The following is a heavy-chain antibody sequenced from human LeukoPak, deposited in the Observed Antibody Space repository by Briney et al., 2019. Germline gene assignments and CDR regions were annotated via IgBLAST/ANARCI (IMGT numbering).Heavy chain of an antibody. V-gene: IGHV4-31*03. CDR1: GGSISSGGYY. CDR3: ARFNSGFKGSSGYLHFDY. D-gene: IGHD3-22*01. Sequence: SQTLSLTCTVSGGSISSGGYYWSWIRQHPGKGLEWIGYIYYSGSTYYNQSLKSRVTISVDTSKNQFSLKLSSVTAADTAVYYCARFNSGFKGSSGYLHFDYWGQGTLVTVSS. J-gene: IGHJ4*01. CDR2: IYYSGST.